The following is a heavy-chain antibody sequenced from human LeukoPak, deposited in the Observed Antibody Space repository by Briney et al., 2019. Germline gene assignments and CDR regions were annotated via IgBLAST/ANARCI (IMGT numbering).Heavy chain of an antibody. D-gene: IGHD2-21*01. Sequence: TGASLRLSCSASGFTFSSYAMHWVRQAPGKGLEYVSAISSNGGSTYYADSVKGRFTISRDNSKNTLYLQMSSLRVEDTAVYYCFVVVNAIPRWGQGTLVTVSS. CDR1: GFTFSSYA. V-gene: IGHV3-64D*09. CDR3: FVVVNAIPR. CDR2: ISSNGGST. J-gene: IGHJ4*02.